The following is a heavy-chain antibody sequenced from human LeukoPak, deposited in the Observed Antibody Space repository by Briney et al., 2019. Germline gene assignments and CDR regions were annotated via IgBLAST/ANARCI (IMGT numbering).Heavy chain of an antibody. CDR2: IYHSGTT. V-gene: IGHV4-30-2*01. CDR3: AREAGGLPRVLLGY. J-gene: IGHJ4*02. Sequence: PSQTLSLTCTVSGGSISSGGYYWSWIRQPPGKGLEWIGYIYHSGTTYYNPSLKSRVTISIDRSKNQFSQKLNSVTPADTAVYYCAREAGGLPRVLLGYWGQGTLVTVSS. D-gene: IGHD3-16*01. CDR1: GGSISSGGYY.